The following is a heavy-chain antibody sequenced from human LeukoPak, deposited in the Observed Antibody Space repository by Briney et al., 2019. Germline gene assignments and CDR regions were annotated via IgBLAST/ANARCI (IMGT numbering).Heavy chain of an antibody. CDR1: GYTFTGYY. V-gene: IGHV1-2*02. Sequence: ASVKVSCKASGYTFTGYYMHWARQAPGQGLEWMGWINPNSGGTNYAQNLQGRVTMTTDTSTSTAYMELRSLTSDDTAVYYCARDGGCSSTTCYAFDIWGQGTMVTVSS. D-gene: IGHD2-2*01. J-gene: IGHJ3*02. CDR2: INPNSGGT. CDR3: ARDGGCSSTTCYAFDI.